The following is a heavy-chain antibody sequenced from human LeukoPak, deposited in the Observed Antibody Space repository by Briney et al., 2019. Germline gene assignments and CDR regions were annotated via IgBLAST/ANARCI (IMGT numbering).Heavy chain of an antibody. CDR2: IIPIFGTA. V-gene: IGHV1-69*13. Sequence: SVKVSCKASGGTFSSYAISWVRQAPGQGLEWMGGIIPIFGTANYAQKFQGRVTITADESTSTAYMELSSLRSEDTAVYYCARGGYYDILTGYYGQYYFDYWGQRTLVTVSS. J-gene: IGHJ4*02. CDR3: ARGGYYDILTGYYGQYYFDY. CDR1: GGTFSSYA. D-gene: IGHD3-9*01.